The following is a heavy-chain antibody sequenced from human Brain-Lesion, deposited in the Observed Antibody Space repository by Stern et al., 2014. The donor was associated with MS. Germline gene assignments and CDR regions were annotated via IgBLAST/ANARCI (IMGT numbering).Heavy chain of an antibody. J-gene: IGHJ4*02. D-gene: IGHD5-18*01. V-gene: IGHV4-61*02. CDR3: ARGYRIFDY. CDR2: IHPSGSA. Sequence: QVQLQQSGPGLVKPSQTLSLTCTVSGGSISSGSDYWSWIRQPVGKGLEWIGRIHPSGSAFYTPSLKSRVTISTDTSMNQFSLELNSATAADTAIYYCARGYRIFDYWGQGILVTVSS. CDR1: GGSISSGSDY.